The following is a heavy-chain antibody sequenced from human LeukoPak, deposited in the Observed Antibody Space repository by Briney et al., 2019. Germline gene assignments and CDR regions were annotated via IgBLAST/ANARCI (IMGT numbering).Heavy chain of an antibody. CDR1: GFTFSSYA. Sequence: GGSLRLSCAASGFTFSSYAMSLVRQAPGKGLEWVSVISGSSDITYYADSVKGRFTISRDNSKNTLYLQMNSLRAEDTAVYYCAKGRSGIAAAGLNYWGQGTLVTVSS. V-gene: IGHV3-23*01. CDR2: ISGSSDIT. D-gene: IGHD6-13*01. CDR3: AKGRSGIAAAGLNY. J-gene: IGHJ4*02.